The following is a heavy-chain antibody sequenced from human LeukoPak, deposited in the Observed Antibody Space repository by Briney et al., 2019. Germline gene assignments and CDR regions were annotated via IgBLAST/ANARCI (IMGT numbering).Heavy chain of an antibody. Sequence: GGSLRLSCAASGFTFSSYEMNWVRQAPGKGLEWVSYISSSGSTIYYADSVKGRFTISRDNAKNSLYLQMNSLRAEDTAVYYCARGRGYYDSSGYLYWFDPWGQETVVSVSS. D-gene: IGHD3-22*01. J-gene: IGHJ5*02. CDR2: ISSSGSTI. V-gene: IGHV3-48*03. CDR1: GFTFSSYE. CDR3: ARGRGYYDSSGYLYWFDP.